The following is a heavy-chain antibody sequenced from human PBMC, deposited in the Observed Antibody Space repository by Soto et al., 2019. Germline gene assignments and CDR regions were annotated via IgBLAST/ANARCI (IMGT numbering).Heavy chain of an antibody. D-gene: IGHD4-17*01. J-gene: IGHJ6*02. V-gene: IGHV3-30*18. CDR2: ISYDGTNK. CDR3: AKDLQSYGDYDYYCYGMDV. Sequence: QVQLVESGGGEVQPGRSLTISCAASGFTFSTYGMHWVRQTPGKGLEWVAVISYDGTNKFYSDSVKGRFTISRDNFKNPLELPMHSLRADDTAVYSCAKDLQSYGDYDYYCYGMDVWGLGTRVTVSS. CDR1: GFTFSTYG.